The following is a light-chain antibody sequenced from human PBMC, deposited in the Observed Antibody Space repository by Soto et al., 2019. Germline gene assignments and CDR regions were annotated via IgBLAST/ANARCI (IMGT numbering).Light chain of an antibody. CDR3: ASWDVSLVV. V-gene: IGLV1-44*01. J-gene: IGLJ2*01. CDR1: SSNIVTNT. CDR2: SNN. Sequence: QSVLTQPPSASGTPGQRVTISCSGSSSNIVTNTVIWYQQLPGTAPKLLIYSNNQRPSGVPDRFSGSKSGTSASLAISGLQSEDEADYYCASWDVSLVVFGGGTKVTVL.